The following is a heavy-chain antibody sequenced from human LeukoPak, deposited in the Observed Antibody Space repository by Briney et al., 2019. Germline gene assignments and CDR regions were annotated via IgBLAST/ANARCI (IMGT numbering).Heavy chain of an antibody. V-gene: IGHV3-30*02. J-gene: IGHJ6*03. Sequence: GGSLRLSCAASGFTFSSYGMHWVRQAPGKGLEWVAFIRYDGSNKYYADSVKGRFTISRDNSKNTLYLQMNSLRAEDTAVYYCARRHNYYYYMDVWGKGTTVTVSS. CDR3: ARRHNYYYYMDV. CDR1: GFTFSSYG. CDR2: IRYDGSNK.